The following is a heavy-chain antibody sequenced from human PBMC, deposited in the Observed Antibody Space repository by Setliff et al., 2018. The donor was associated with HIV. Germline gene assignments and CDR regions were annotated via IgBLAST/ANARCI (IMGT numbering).Heavy chain of an antibody. J-gene: IGHJ5*02. V-gene: IGHV3-21*01. Sequence: PGGSLRLSCAASGFTFSLYTMNWVRQAPGKGLEWVSSISSSSSYIYYADSVKGRFTIPRDNAKNSLSLQMNSLRAEDTAVYYCARQAWVGELNWFDPWGQGTQVTVSS. CDR2: ISSSSSYI. CDR1: GFTFSLYT. CDR3: ARQAWVGELNWFDP. D-gene: IGHD3-10*01.